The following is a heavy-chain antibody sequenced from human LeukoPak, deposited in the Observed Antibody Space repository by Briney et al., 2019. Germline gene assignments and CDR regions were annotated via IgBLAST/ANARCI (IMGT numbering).Heavy chain of an antibody. V-gene: IGHV4-34*01. J-gene: IGHJ4*02. CDR1: GGSFSGYY. CDR3: ARCHDSSGYPDY. D-gene: IGHD3-22*01. Sequence: PLETLSLTCAVYGGSFSGYYWSWIRQPPGKGLEWIGEINHSGSTNYNPSLKSRVTISVDTSKNQFSLKLSSVTAADTAVYYCARCHDSSGYPDYWGQGTLVTVSS. CDR2: INHSGST.